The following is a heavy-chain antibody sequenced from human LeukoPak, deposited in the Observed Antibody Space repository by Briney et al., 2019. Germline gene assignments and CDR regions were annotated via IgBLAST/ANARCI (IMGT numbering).Heavy chain of an antibody. J-gene: IGHJ3*02. CDR3: AKDQRLAAAARDAFDI. D-gene: IGHD6-13*01. V-gene: IGHV3-23*01. CDR1: GFTFSDYY. Sequence: GGSLRLSCAASGFTFSDYYMSWIRQAPGKGLEWVSAISGSGGSTYYADSVKGRFTISRDNSKNTLYLQMNSLRAEDTAVYYCAKDQRLAAAARDAFDIWGQGTMVTVSS. CDR2: ISGSGGST.